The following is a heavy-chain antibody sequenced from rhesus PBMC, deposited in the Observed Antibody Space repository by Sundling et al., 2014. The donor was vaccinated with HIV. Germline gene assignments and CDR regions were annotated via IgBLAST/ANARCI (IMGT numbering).Heavy chain of an antibody. V-gene: IGHV4-165*01. J-gene: IGHJ4*01. CDR2: IYGSGSST. CDR1: GDSISGYS. CDR3: ARLEQLDIYKY. Sequence: QVQLQESGPGLVKPSETLSLTCDVSGDSISGYSWSWIRQAPGKGLEWIGYIYGSGSSTNYNPSLKSRVTISKDTSKNQFSLKLSSVTAADTAVYYCARLEQLDIYKYWGQGVLVTVSS. D-gene: IGHD1-20*01.